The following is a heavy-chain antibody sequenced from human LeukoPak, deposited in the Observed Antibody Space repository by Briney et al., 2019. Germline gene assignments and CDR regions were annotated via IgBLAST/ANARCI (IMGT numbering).Heavy chain of an antibody. CDR2: IYYSGST. CDR1: GGSISSSSYS. V-gene: IGHV4-39*01. D-gene: IGHD3-22*01. CDR3: ARVAVGYYYDSSGYSRRRGTWYFDL. J-gene: IGHJ2*01. Sequence: SETLSLTCTVSGGSISSSSYSWGWIRQPPGKGLEWIGSIYYSGSTYYNPSLKSRVTISVDTSKNQFSLKLSSVTAADTAVYYCARVAVGYYYDSSGYSRRRGTWYFDLWGRGTLVTVSS.